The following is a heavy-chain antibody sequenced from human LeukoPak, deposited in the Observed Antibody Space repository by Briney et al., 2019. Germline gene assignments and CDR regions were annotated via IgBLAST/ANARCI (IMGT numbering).Heavy chain of an antibody. CDR1: GYTFTSYY. CDR2: INPSGGGT. D-gene: IGHD3-3*01. Sequence: ASVKVSCKASGYTFTSYYMHWVRQAPGQGLEWMGIINPSGGGTNYAQKFQGRVTMTRDTSISTAYMELSRLRSDDTAVYYCARDFSVAVPYFDYWGQGTLVTVSS. J-gene: IGHJ4*02. CDR3: ARDFSVAVPYFDY. V-gene: IGHV1-2*02.